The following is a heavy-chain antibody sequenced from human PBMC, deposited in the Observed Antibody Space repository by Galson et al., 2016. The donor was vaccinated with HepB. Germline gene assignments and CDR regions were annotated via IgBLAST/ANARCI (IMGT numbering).Heavy chain of an antibody. D-gene: IGHD5-24*01. V-gene: IGHV3-74*01. CDR3: ARDHGGYNSMDY. CDR2: IRGNGGAP. CDR1: GFTFSSYW. Sequence: SLRLSCAASGFTFSSYWMYWVRQAPGKGLVWVSRIRGNGGAPSYADSVRGRFTISRDNAKNTLYLQMNSLRVEDTAVYYCARDHGGYNSMDYWGQGTLVTVSS. J-gene: IGHJ4*02.